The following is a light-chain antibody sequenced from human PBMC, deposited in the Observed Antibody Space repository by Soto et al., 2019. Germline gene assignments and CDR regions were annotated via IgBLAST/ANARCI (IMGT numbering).Light chain of an antibody. CDR2: GNS. CDR1: SSNFGAGYD. CDR3: QSYDSSLSNWV. V-gene: IGLV1-40*01. Sequence: QSVLTQPPSVSGAPGQRVTISCTGSSSNFGAGYDVHWYQQLPGTAPKLLIYGNSNRPSGVPDRFSGSKSGTSASLAIIGLQAEDEADYYCQSYDSSLSNWVFGGGTQLTVL. J-gene: IGLJ2*01.